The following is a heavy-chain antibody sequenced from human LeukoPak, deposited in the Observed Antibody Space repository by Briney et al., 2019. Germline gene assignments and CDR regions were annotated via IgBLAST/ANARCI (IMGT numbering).Heavy chain of an antibody. CDR3: ASKVYSSSSADAFDI. CDR1: GYTFTGYY. Sequence: ASVKASCKASGYTFTGYYMHWVRQAPGQGLEWMGWINTNSGGTNYAQKFQGRVTMTRDTSISTAYMELSRLRSDDTAVYYCASKVYSSSSADAFDIWGQGTMVTVSS. J-gene: IGHJ3*02. V-gene: IGHV1-2*02. D-gene: IGHD6-6*01. CDR2: INTNSGGT.